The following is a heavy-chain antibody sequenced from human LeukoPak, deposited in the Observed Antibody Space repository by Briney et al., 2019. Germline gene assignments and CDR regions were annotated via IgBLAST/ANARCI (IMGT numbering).Heavy chain of an antibody. V-gene: IGHV1-58*02. CDR1: GFTFTSSA. J-gene: IGHJ4*02. Sequence: SVKVSCKASGFTFTSSAMQWVRQARGQRLEWIGWIVVGSGNTNYAQKFQERVNITRDMSTSTAYMELSSLRSEDMAVYYCAAGGGDTKRSDFDYWGQGTLVTVSS. CDR3: AAGGGDTKRSDFDY. CDR2: IVVGSGNT. D-gene: IGHD2-21*02.